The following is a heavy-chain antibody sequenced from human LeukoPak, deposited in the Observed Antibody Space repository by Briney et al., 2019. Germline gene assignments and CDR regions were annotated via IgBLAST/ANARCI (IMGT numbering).Heavy chain of an antibody. CDR3: ARGYYDYGWGSYDYFDY. Sequence: GGSLRLSCAASGFTFSSYAMHWVRQAPGKGLEYVSAISSNGGSTYYANSVKGRFTISRDNSKNTLYLQMGSLRAEDMAVYYCARGYYDYGWGSYDYFDYWGQGTLVTVSS. V-gene: IGHV3-64*01. D-gene: IGHD3-16*01. J-gene: IGHJ4*02. CDR2: ISSNGGST. CDR1: GFTFSSYA.